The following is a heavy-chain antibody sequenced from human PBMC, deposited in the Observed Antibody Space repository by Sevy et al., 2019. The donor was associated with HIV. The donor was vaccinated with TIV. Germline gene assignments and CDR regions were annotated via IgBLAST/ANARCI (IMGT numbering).Heavy chain of an antibody. CDR3: TAWKSAQSIFDY. Sequence: GGYLRLSCTASGFTFGDYCMSCVRQAPGKGLEWVAFLKSDVYGGTVDHAASVRGRFVISRDDSKTIAYLQMNDLKTEETGVYYCTAWKSAQSIFDYWGQGASVTVSS. CDR2: LKSDVYGGTV. CDR1: GFTFGDYC. J-gene: IGHJ4*02. V-gene: IGHV3-49*04. D-gene: IGHD1-1*01.